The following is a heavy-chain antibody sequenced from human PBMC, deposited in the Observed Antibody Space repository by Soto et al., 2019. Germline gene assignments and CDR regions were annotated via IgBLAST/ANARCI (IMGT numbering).Heavy chain of an antibody. V-gene: IGHV3-11*03. CDR2: ITSSSSYT. CDR1: VSSFRDYY. D-gene: IGHD1-1*01. J-gene: IGHJ4*02. Sequence: GGSLRLSCVASVSSFRDYYMSWIRQSPGKGLEWLSYITSSSSYTHYADSVKGRFTISRDNAKNSLYLQMNSLRAEDTAMYYRTGGQDNLAVNFDYWGQGT. CDR3: TGGQDNLAVNFDY.